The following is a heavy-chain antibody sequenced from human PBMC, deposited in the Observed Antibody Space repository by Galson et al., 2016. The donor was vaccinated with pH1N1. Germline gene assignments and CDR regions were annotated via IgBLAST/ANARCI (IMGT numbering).Heavy chain of an antibody. CDR3: VKSESGLASGFDF. D-gene: IGHD3-10*01. CDR2: ISWHSENI. CDR1: GFIFDDYA. J-gene: IGHJ4*02. Sequence: SLRLSCAASGFIFDDYAMYWVRHAPGKGLEWVAGISWHSENIGYADSVEGRFPISRDNAKNSLYLQMDSLRTEDTALYYCVKSESGLASGFDFWGQGALVSVSS. V-gene: IGHV3-9*01.